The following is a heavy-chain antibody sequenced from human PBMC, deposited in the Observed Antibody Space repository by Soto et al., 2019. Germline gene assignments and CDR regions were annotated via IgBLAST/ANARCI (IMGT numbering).Heavy chain of an antibody. CDR1: GFTFSSYS. J-gene: IGHJ3*02. CDR3: ARDAYNSSWYLAFDI. V-gene: IGHV3-48*01. D-gene: IGHD6-13*01. Sequence: GGSLRLSCAASGFTFSSYSMNWVRQAPGKGLEWVSYISSSSSTIYYADSVKGRFTISRDNAKNSLYLQMNSLRAEDTAVYYCARDAYNSSWYLAFDIWGQGTMVT. CDR2: ISSSSSTI.